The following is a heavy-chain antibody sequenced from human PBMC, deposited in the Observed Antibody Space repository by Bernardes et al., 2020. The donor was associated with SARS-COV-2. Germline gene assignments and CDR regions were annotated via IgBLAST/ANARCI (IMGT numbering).Heavy chain of an antibody. CDR3: ALPPTNYDRFGMDL. CDR2: INPNSGGT. Sequence: ATSKDSCKASGYTFTGYYIHWVRQAPGQGLEWMGWINPNSGGTNYAQKFQGRVTMTRDTSISTAYMELSRLRSDDTAVFYCALPPTNYDRFGMDLWGQGTTVTVSS. CDR1: GYTFTGYY. J-gene: IGHJ6*02. D-gene: IGHD3-22*01. V-gene: IGHV1-2*02.